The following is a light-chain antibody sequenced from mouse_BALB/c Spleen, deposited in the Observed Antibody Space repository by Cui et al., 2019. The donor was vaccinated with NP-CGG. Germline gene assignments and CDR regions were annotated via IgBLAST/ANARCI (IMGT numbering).Light chain of an antibody. CDR1: TGAVTTRNY. Sequence: QAVVTQASALTTSPGETLPLTCRSRTGAVTTRNYANWVQEKPDHLFTGLIGGTNNRAPGVPARFSGSLIGDKAALTITGAQTEDEAIYLCALWYSNHRWVFGGGTKLTVL. CDR3: ALWYSNHRWV. CDR2: GTN. V-gene: IGLV1*01. J-gene: IGLJ1*01.